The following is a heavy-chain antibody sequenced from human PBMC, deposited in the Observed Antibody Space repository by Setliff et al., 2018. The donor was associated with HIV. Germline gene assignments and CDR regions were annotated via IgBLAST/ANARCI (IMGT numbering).Heavy chain of an antibody. D-gene: IGHD3-10*01. Sequence: PSETLSLTCAVSGYSISSGYYWAWIRQSPGKGLDWIGSIHHSGTTYYNPSLKSRVTVSIDTPKNQFSLDLTSVTAADTAVYYCARGGYGSGNAYYFADWGQGTLVTVSS. CDR1: GYSISSGYY. CDR2: IHHSGTT. CDR3: ARGGYGSGNAYYFAD. V-gene: IGHV4-38-2*01. J-gene: IGHJ4*02.